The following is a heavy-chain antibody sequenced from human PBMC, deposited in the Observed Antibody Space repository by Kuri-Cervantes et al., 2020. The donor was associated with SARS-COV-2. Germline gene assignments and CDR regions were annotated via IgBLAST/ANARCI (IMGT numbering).Heavy chain of an antibody. V-gene: IGHV4-30-4*08. J-gene: IGHJ6*03. CDR1: GGSISSGDYY. Sequence: SETLSLTCTVSGGSISSGDYYWSWIRQPPGKGLEWIGYIYYSGSTYYNPSLESRVTISVDTSKNQFSLKLSSVTAADTAVYYCARTLASITGTYMDVWGKGTTVTVSS. CDR3: ARTLASITGTYMDV. CDR2: IYYSGST. D-gene: IGHD1-7*01.